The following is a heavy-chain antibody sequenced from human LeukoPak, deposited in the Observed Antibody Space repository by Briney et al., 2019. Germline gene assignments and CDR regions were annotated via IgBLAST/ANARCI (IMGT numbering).Heavy chain of an antibody. CDR2: ISYDGSNK. V-gene: IGHV3-30*03. Sequence: PGGSLRLSCAVSGFTFSTYDMSWVRQTPGKGLEWVAVISYDGSNKYYADSVKGRFTISRDNSKNTLYLQMNSLRAEDTAVYYCARSPSIVVVPAAMRGYRYGYLDYWGQGTLVTVSS. D-gene: IGHD2-2*01. CDR3: ARSPSIVVVPAAMRGYRYGYLDY. J-gene: IGHJ4*02. CDR1: GFTFSTYD.